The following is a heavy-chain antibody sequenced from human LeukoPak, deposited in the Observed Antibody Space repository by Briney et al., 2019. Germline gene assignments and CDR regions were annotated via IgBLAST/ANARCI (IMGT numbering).Heavy chain of an antibody. Sequence: GGSLRLSCAASGNYWMHWVRQAPGKGLVWVSHVNSDGSWTSYADSVKGRFTISKDNARNTVYLQMNSLRAEDTAVYYCVSFYETYWGRGTPVTVSS. V-gene: IGHV3-74*01. J-gene: IGHJ4*02. CDR2: VNSDGSWT. D-gene: IGHD2/OR15-2a*01. CDR1: GNYW. CDR3: VSFYETY.